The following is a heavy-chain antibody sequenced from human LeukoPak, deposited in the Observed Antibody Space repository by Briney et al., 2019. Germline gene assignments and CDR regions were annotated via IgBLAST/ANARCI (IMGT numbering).Heavy chain of an antibody. CDR1: GGSISSYY. CDR3: ARHVVVVAANYGMDV. D-gene: IGHD2-15*01. V-gene: IGHV4-59*08. Sequence: SETLSLTCTVSGGSISSYYGSWIRQPPGKGLAWIGYIYYSGSTNYNPSLKSRVTISVDTSKNQFSLKLSSVTAADTAVYYCARHVVVVAANYGMDVWGQGTTVTVSS. CDR2: IYYSGST. J-gene: IGHJ6*02.